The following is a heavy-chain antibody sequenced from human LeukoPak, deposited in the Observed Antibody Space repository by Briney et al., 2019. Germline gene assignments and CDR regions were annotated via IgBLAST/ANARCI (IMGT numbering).Heavy chain of an antibody. D-gene: IGHD3-10*01. CDR2: IKQDGSEK. J-gene: IGHJ6*03. CDR3: ARAPISTMVRGVIMVYYYYMDV. CDR1: GFTFSSYW. V-gene: IGHV3-7*03. Sequence: GGSLRLSCAASGFTFSSYWMSWVRQAPGKGLEWVANIKQDGSEKYYVDSVKGRFTISRDNAKNSLYLQMKSLRAEDTALYYCARAPISTMVRGVIMVYYYYMDVWGKGTTVTVSS.